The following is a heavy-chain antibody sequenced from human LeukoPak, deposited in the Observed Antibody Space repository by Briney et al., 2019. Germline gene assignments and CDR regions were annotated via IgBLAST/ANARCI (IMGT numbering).Heavy chain of an antibody. CDR3: ARSRGPGNHYFDY. CDR2: SSDTT. Sequence: GGSLRLSCAASGFTFSSYAKSWVRQAPRKGLEWVSTSSDTTYYTDSVKGRFTISRDTSKNTLYLQMNSLGAADTAVYYCARSRGPGNHYFDYWGQGALVTVAS. V-gene: IGHV3-23*01. J-gene: IGHJ4*02. CDR1: GFTFSSYA. D-gene: IGHD4-23*01.